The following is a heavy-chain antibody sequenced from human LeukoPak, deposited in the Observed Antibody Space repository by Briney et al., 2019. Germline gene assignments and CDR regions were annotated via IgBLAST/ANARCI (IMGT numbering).Heavy chain of an antibody. CDR1: GLTGSHNY. J-gene: IGHJ4*02. CDR3: ARATGTTDY. CDR2: ISGSGGST. Sequence: GGSLRLSCAASGLTGSHNYVSWVRQAPGKGLEWVSAISGSGGSTYYADSVKGRFTISRDNSKNTLYLQMNSLRAEDTAVYYCARATGTTDYWGQGTLVTVSS. D-gene: IGHD1-1*01. V-gene: IGHV3-23*01.